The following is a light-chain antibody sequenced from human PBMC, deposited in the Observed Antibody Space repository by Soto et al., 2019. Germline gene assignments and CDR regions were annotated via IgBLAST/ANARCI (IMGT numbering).Light chain of an antibody. CDR1: STDFVSYNR. V-gene: IGLV2-18*02. CDR3: SAYTVSRTYV. CDR2: NVY. Sequence: QSVLTQPPSVSGSPGQSVTISCTGTSTDFVSYNRVSWYQQPPGTAPKLMIYNVYDRPSGISYRFSGSKSGNTASLTISGLQGEDEADYYCSAYTVSRTYVFGTGTKLTVL. J-gene: IGLJ1*01.